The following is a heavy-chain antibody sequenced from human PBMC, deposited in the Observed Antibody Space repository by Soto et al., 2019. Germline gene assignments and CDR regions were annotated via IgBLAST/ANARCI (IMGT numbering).Heavy chain of an antibody. Sequence: SETVSLTCTLSGGAIGSHYWTWIRQPAGKGLEWIGRIYGSGSTKYNPSLQSRVTMSLDTSKNQFSLRLESVTAADTAVYYCARGQRFSDWFDPWGQGTLVTVSS. CDR2: IYGSGST. D-gene: IGHD3-3*01. CDR3: ARGQRFSDWFDP. CDR1: GGAIGSHY. J-gene: IGHJ5*02. V-gene: IGHV4-4*07.